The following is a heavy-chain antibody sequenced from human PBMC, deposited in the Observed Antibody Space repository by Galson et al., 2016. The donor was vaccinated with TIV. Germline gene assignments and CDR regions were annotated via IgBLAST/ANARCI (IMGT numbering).Heavy chain of an antibody. Sequence: SLRLSCAASGFTFSTYGMHWVRQSPGKGLEWVGIIWSDGSYKYYGGSVKGRFTISRDNSNNTLYLQMNSLRAEDAAVYYCAKGLTPSGGDFLIDVWGKGTTVTVSS. J-gene: IGHJ6*03. V-gene: IGHV3-33*06. CDR1: GFTFSTYG. D-gene: IGHD2-21*02. CDR3: AKGLTPSGGDFLIDV. CDR2: IWSDGSYK.